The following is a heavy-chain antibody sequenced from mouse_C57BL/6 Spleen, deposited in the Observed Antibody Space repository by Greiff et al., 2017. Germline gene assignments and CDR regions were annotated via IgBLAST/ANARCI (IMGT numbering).Heavy chain of an antibody. CDR1: GYTFTDHT. V-gene: IGHV1-78*01. CDR3: ARYYYGSSYYWYFDV. Sequence: VQLQQSDAELVKPGASVKISCKVSGYTFTDHTIHWMKQRPEPGLEWIGYIYPRDGSTKYNEKFKGKATLTADKSSSTAYMQLNSLTSEDSAVYFCARYYYGSSYYWYFDVWGTGTTVTVSS. D-gene: IGHD1-1*01. J-gene: IGHJ1*03. CDR2: IYPRDGST.